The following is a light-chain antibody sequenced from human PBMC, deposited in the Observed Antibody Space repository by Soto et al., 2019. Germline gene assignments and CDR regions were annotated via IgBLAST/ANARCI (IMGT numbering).Light chain of an antibody. CDR2: AAS. V-gene: IGKV1-39*01. Sequence: DIQMTQSPSSLSASVGDRVTIACRESQNIGVYLNWYQKKPGKAPKLLIHAASSLHSGVPSTFSGSGSGTDFALTISSLQPEDFATYYCHQTAANPWTFAQGTKVDI. CDR3: HQTAANPWT. CDR1: QNIGVY. J-gene: IGKJ1*01.